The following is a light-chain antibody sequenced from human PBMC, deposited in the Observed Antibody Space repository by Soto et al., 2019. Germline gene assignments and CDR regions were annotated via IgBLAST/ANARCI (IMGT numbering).Light chain of an antibody. CDR3: QQSYTTPWT. V-gene: IGKV3-15*01. J-gene: IGKJ1*01. CDR1: QNVGNS. Sequence: EIVMTQSPATLSVSPGERATLSCRASQNVGNSLVWYQQKPGQPPRLLIYGASIRATGIPVRFSGSGSGTEFTLTISSLQSEDFATYYCQQSYTTPWTFGQGTKVEIK. CDR2: GAS.